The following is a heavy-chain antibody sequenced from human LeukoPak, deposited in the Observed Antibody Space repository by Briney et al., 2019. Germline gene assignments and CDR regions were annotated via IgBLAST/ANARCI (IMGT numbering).Heavy chain of an antibody. V-gene: IGHV3-23*05. CDR3: AKLED. Sequence: GGALRLSCVASGLTFSSYGMSWVRQAPGKGLEWVSSISGRGTTTFYADSVTGRFTISRDNSKNTVYLQLNNLRVEDTAVHYCAKLEDWGQGTLVTVSS. D-gene: IGHD1-1*01. CDR1: GLTFSSYG. CDR2: ISGRGTTT. J-gene: IGHJ4*02.